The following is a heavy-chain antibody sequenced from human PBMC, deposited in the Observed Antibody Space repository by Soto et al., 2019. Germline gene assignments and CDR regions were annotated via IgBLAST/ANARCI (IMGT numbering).Heavy chain of an antibody. Sequence: SETLSLTCAVSGGSISSGGYYWSWIRQHPGKGLEWIGYIYYSGSTYYNPSLKSRVSISVDTSENQFSLRLSSVTAADTAVYYCARDPVRMDVWGQGTTVTVSS. J-gene: IGHJ6*02. CDR2: IYYSGST. V-gene: IGHV4-31*11. CDR3: ARDPVRMDV. CDR1: GGSISSGGYY.